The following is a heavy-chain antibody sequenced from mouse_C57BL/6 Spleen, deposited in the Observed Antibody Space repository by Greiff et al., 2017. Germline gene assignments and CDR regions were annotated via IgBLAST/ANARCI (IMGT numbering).Heavy chain of an antibody. CDR1: GYTFTSYW. J-gene: IGHJ4*01. Sequence: QVQLQQPGAELVKPGASVKLSCKASGYTFTSYWMHWVKQRPGQGLEWIGMIHPNSGSTNYNEKFKSKAPLTVDKSSSTSYMQLSSLSSEDSAVYYCARGAHYGSLYYAMDYWGQGTSVTVSS. CDR2: IHPNSGST. D-gene: IGHD1-1*01. V-gene: IGHV1-64*01. CDR3: ARGAHYGSLYYAMDY.